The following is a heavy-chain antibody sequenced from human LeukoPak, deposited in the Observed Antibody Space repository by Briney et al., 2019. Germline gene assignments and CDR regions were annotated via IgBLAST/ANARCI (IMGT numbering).Heavy chain of an antibody. CDR3: AKKTIVGATVDAFDI. V-gene: IGHV3-30*02. D-gene: IGHD1-26*01. CDR1: GFTFSDYG. CDR2: IRYDGFNK. Sequence: GGSLRLSCAASGFTFSDYGMHWVRQAPGKGLEWVASIRYDGFNKYYADSLKGRFTISRDNSKNTLYLQMNSLRAEDTAVYYCAKKTIVGATVDAFDIWGQGTMVIVSS. J-gene: IGHJ3*02.